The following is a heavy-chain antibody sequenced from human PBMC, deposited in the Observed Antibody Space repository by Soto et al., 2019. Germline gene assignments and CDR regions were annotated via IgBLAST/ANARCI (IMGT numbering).Heavy chain of an antibody. CDR3: ARHSLALRRNNWFDP. V-gene: IGHV4-39*01. J-gene: IGHJ5*02. CDR2: IFYLGSS. CDR1: GDSIISSDFY. Sequence: SETLSLTCTVSGDSIISSDFYWGWVRQPPGKGLEWIGSIFYLGSSYYNPSLKSRVTMSVDTSKNQFSLRLRSVTAADTALYFCARHSLALRRNNWFDPWGQGIMVTVSS. D-gene: IGHD3-3*02.